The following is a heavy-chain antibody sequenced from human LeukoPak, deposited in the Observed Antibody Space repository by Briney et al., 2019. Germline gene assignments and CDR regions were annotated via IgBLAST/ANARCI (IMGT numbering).Heavy chain of an antibody. J-gene: IGHJ4*02. CDR2: IYTSGST. D-gene: IGHD4-17*01. V-gene: IGHV4-4*07. CDR1: GGSISSYY. Sequence: SETLSLICTVSGGSISSYYWSWIRQPAGKGLEWIGRIYTSGSTNYNPSLKSRVTMSVDTSKNQFSLKLSSVTAADTAVYYCARDQDYGDYFDYWGQGTLVTVSS. CDR3: ARDQDYGDYFDY.